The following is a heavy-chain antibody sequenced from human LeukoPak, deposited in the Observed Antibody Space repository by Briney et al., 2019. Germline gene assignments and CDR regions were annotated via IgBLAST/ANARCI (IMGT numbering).Heavy chain of an antibody. V-gene: IGHV3-30*02. D-gene: IGHD2-2*01. J-gene: IGHJ4*02. CDR2: IHFDGSTK. CDR1: GFTFSSYG. CDR3: AKDQCTRTSCDGYPGY. Sequence: GGSLRLSCVASGFTFSSYGMHWVRQAPGKGLEWVAFIHFDGSTKYSGDSVKGRFTISRDNSKNTLYLQMNSLRPEDTAVYYCAKDQCTRTSCDGYPGYWGQGSLVTVSS.